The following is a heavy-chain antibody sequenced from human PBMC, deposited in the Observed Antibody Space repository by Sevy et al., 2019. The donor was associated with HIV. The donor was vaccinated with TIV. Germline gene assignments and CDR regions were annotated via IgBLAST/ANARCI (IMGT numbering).Heavy chain of an antibody. Sequence: GGSLRLSCAASGFTFSSYAMSWVRQAPGKGLEWVSAISGSGGSTYYADSVKGRFTISRDNSNNTLYLQMNSLRAEDTAVYYCAKPTYYYGSGSTIVDYWGQGTLVTVSS. CDR2: ISGSGGST. D-gene: IGHD3-10*01. J-gene: IGHJ4*02. CDR1: GFTFSSYA. CDR3: AKPTYYYGSGSTIVDY. V-gene: IGHV3-23*01.